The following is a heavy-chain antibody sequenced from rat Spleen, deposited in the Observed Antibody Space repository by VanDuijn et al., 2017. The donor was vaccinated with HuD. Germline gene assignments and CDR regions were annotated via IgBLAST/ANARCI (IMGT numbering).Heavy chain of an antibody. CDR2: ISSDGRRN. CDR3: ARRHYGYTDYFDY. CDR1: GITFNNYW. J-gene: IGHJ2*01. D-gene: IGHD1-9*01. V-gene: IGHV5-31*01. Sequence: EVQLVESGGGRVQPGRSLKLSCVASGITFNNYWMTWIRQAPGKGLEWVASISSDGRRNYYRDSVKGRFTISRDNAKSSLYLQMDSLRSADTATYYCARRHYGYTDYFDYWGQGVMVTVSS.